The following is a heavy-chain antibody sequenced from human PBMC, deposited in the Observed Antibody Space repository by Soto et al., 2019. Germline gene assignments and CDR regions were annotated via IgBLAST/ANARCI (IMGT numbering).Heavy chain of an antibody. D-gene: IGHD6-25*01. CDR1: GGSITSGGYS. J-gene: IGHJ4*02. V-gene: IGHV4-30-2*01. CDR2: MYHSGNT. Sequence: SEPLSLTFAVSGGSITSGGYSWGWIRQPPGQGLEWIGYMYHSGNTYYNPSLKGRVTISLDHSRNQFSLRLNSLRAEDTAVYYCATSSGALAASFPYYFDYWGQGTLVTVSS. CDR3: ATSSGALAASFPYYFDY.